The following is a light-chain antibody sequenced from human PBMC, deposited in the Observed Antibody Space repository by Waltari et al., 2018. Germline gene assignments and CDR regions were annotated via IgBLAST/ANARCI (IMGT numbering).Light chain of an antibody. CDR2: DVS. V-gene: IGLV2-14*01. Sequence: QSALTQPAPVPGSPALSITASCTGTSPDPGAYNYVCCYQQRPCKAPKLMISDVSIRLSGCSDRFSGSKSVNTASLTISGLQAEDEADYYCSSFTNSGSWVFGGGTKVTVL. J-gene: IGLJ3*02. CDR1: SPDPGAYNY. CDR3: SSFTNSGSWV.